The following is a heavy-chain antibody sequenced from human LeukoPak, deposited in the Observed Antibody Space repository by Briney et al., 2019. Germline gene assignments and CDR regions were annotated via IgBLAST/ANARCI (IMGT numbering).Heavy chain of an antibody. Sequence: PGGSLRLSCAASGFTFSSYSMNWVRPAPGKGLEWVSAISGSGGSTYYADSVKGRFTISRDNSKNTLYLQMNSLRAEDTAVYYCAKVYSYGDYEPYYFDYWGQGTLVTVSS. CDR1: GFTFSSYS. J-gene: IGHJ4*02. V-gene: IGHV3-23*01. CDR2: ISGSGGST. D-gene: IGHD4-17*01. CDR3: AKVYSYGDYEPYYFDY.